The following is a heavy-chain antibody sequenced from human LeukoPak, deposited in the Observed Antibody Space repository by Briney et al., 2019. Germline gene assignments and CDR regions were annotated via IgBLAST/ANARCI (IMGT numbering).Heavy chain of an antibody. CDR1: GYSISSGYY. D-gene: IGHD4-17*01. V-gene: IGHV4-38-2*02. CDR3: ASTVTTAPLDY. CDR2: IYHSGST. J-gene: IGHJ4*02. Sequence: SETLSLTCTVSGYSISSGYYWGWIRQPPGQGLEWIGSIYHSGSTYYNPSLKSRVTISVDTSKNQFSLKLSSVTAADTAVYYCASTVTTAPLDYWGQGTLVTVSS.